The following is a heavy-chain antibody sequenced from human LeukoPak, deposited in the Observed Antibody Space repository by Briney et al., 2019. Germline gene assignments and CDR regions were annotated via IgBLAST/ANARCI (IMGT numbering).Heavy chain of an antibody. Sequence: PSETLSPTCTVSGGSISSGGFYWSWIRQHPGKGLEWIGYIYHTGTTYYNPSLKSRVIISVDTSKNQFSLQLSSVTAADTAVYYCARRLPDSYFDYWGQGTLVTVSS. J-gene: IGHJ4*02. CDR1: GGSISSGGFY. CDR3: ARRLPDSYFDY. V-gene: IGHV4-31*03. CDR2: IYHTGTT.